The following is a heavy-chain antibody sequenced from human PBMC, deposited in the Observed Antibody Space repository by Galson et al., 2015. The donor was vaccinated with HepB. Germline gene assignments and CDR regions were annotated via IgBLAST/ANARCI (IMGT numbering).Heavy chain of an antibody. J-gene: IGHJ4*02. Sequence: SLRLSCAASGFTFDSYWMTWVRQAPGQGLEWVANIKQDGSEKKYVDSVKGRFTISRDNAKKSVYLQMNSLRDEDTAVYYCATEGRQWLALPRWGQGTLVTVSS. CDR3: ATEGRQWLALPR. CDR1: GFTFDSYW. D-gene: IGHD6-19*01. CDR2: IKQDGSEK. V-gene: IGHV3-7*04.